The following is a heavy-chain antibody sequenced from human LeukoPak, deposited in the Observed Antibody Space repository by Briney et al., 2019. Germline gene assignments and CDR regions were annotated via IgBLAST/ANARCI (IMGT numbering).Heavy chain of an antibody. D-gene: IGHD2-15*01. J-gene: IGHJ3*02. V-gene: IGHV1-69*05. CDR1: GGTFSSYA. CDR3: ARGDCSGGSCLDDAFDI. Sequence: VASVKVSCEASGGTFSSYAISWVRQAPGQGLEWMGGIIPIFGTANYAQKFQGRVTITTDESTSTAYMELSSLRSEDTAVYYCARGDCSGGSCLDDAFDIWGQGTMVTVSS. CDR2: IIPIFGTA.